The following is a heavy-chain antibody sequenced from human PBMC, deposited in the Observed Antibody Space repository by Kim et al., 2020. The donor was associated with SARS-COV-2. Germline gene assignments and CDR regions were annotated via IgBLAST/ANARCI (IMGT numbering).Heavy chain of an antibody. CDR3: ARAQDNSDYGGAFDI. CDR2: INTDGRRT. J-gene: IGHJ3*02. Sequence: GGSLRLSCAASGFTLSNHWMHWVRQAPGKGLVWVARINTDGRRTTYADSVKGRFTISRDNAKNTLYLQMNSLRVEDTAVYYCARAQDNSDYGGAFDIWGQGTMVTVSS. CDR1: GFTLSNHW. V-gene: IGHV3-74*01. D-gene: IGHD4-17*01.